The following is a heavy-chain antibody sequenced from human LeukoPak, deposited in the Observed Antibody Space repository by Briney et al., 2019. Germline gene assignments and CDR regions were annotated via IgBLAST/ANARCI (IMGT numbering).Heavy chain of an antibody. CDR1: GGSISSGSYY. D-gene: IGHD1-26*01. Sequence: PSQTLSLTCTVSGGSISSGSYYWSWIRQPAGKGLEWNGRIYTSGSTNYNPSLKSRVTISVDTSKNQFSLKLSSVTAADTAVYYCARDYGSGIFDYWGQGTLVTVSS. J-gene: IGHJ4*02. V-gene: IGHV4-61*02. CDR2: IYTSGST. CDR3: ARDYGSGIFDY.